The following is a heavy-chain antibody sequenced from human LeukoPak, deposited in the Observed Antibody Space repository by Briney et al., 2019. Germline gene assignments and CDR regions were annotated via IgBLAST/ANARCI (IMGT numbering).Heavy chain of an antibody. CDR1: GGSFSGYY. J-gene: IGHJ6*03. V-gene: IGHV4-34*01. Sequence: PSETLSLTCAVYGGSFSGYYWSWIRQPPGKGLEWIGEINHSGSTNYNPSLKSRVTISVDTSKNQFSLKLSSVTAADTAVYYCARVVVLWFGELLIYYYYMDVWGKGTTVTVSS. D-gene: IGHD3-10*01. CDR3: ARVVVLWFGELLIYYYYMDV. CDR2: INHSGST.